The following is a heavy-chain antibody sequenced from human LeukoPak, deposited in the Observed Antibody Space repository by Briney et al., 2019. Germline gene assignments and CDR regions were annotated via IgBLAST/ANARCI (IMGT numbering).Heavy chain of an antibody. CDR3: ARDRGGGYYYVFDY. D-gene: IGHD3-22*01. CDR1: GFTFSSYE. J-gene: IGHJ4*02. Sequence: GGSLRLSCAVSGFTFSSYEMNWVRQAPGKGLEWVSYISSSGRSTYYADSLKGRFTISRDNAKNSLNLQMNSLRVEETAVYYCARDRGGGYYYVFDYWGLGTLVTVSS. V-gene: IGHV3-48*03. CDR2: ISSSGRST.